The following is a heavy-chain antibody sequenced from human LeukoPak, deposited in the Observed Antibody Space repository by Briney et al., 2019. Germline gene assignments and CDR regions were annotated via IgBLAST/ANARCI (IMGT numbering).Heavy chain of an antibody. CDR1: GFTVSNNF. CDR3: AREDNRGVYDDGFDI. V-gene: IGHV3-53*01. Sequence: PGGSLRLSRVASGFTVSNNFIYWVRQAPGKGLEWVSVIHNDGKTLYADSVEGRFTISRDNFKNTVYLQMSSLRAEDTAVYYCAREDNRGVYDDGFDIWGHGTMVTVSS. CDR2: IHNDGKT. D-gene: IGHD5/OR15-5a*01. J-gene: IGHJ3*02.